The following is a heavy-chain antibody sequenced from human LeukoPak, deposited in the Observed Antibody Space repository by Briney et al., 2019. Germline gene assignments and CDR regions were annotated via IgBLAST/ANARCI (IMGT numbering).Heavy chain of an antibody. J-gene: IGHJ4*02. D-gene: IGHD5-18*01. V-gene: IGHV1-2*02. Sequence: ASVKVSCKASGYTFTDYFMHWVRQAPGQGLEWMGWINPNSGGTHYAQKFQGRVTMTMDTSISTAYMELSRLRSDDTAVYYCARDPGYSSPRGDYWGQGTLVTVSS. CDR2: INPNSGGT. CDR3: ARDPGYSSPRGDY. CDR1: GYTFTDYF.